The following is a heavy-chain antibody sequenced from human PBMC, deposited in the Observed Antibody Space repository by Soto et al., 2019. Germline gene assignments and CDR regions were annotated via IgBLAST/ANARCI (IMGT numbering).Heavy chain of an antibody. V-gene: IGHV1-3*01. J-gene: IGHJ4*02. CDR3: ARDRTTSSTRRFDY. CDR2: ISGADGNT. CDR1: GYIFTNYA. Sequence: ASVKVPCKASGYIFTNYAIHWVRQAPGQRLEWMGWISGADGNTRYSPKFQGRLTISTDTSASTAYMELSSLRSEDTAVFYCARDRTTSSTRRFDYWGQGTLVTVSS. D-gene: IGHD4-17*01.